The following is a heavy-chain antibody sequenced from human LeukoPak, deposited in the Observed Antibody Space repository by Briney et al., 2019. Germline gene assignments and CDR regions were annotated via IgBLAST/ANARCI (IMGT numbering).Heavy chain of an antibody. CDR3: ARGAARIAAAGTDWYFDL. CDR1: GGSISSYY. V-gene: IGHV4-4*07. CDR2: IYTSGST. J-gene: IGHJ2*01. Sequence: PSETLSLTCTVSGGSISSYYWSWIRQPAGKGLEWIGRIYTSGSTNYNPSLKSRVTMSVDTSKNQFSLKLSSVTAADTAVYYCARGAARIAAAGTDWYFDLWGRSTLVTVSS. D-gene: IGHD6-13*01.